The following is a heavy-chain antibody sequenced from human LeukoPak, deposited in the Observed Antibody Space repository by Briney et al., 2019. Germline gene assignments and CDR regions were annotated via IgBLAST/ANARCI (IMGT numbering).Heavy chain of an antibody. V-gene: IGHV4-61*01. CDR2: IYYSGST. CDR1: GGSVSSGSYY. Sequence: SETLSLTCTVSGGSVSSGSYYWSWIRQPPGKGLERIRYIYYSGSTNYNPSLKSRVTISVDTSKNQFSLKLSSVTAADTAVYYCARDSGDTAMVTFDYWGQGTLVTVSS. CDR3: ARDSGDTAMVTFDY. D-gene: IGHD5-18*01. J-gene: IGHJ4*02.